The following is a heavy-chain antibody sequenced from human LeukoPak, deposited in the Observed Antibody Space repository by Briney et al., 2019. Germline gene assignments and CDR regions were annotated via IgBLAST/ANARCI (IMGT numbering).Heavy chain of an antibody. D-gene: IGHD6-19*01. V-gene: IGHV3-43D*03. CDR1: GFTFNDYA. J-gene: IGHJ4*02. CDR2: ISWDGGST. CDR3: AKDKGPGYSSGWWVDY. Sequence: GGSLRLSCAASGFTFNDYAMHWVRQAPGKGLEWVSLISWDGGSTYYADSVKGRFTISRDNSKNSLYLQMNSLRAEDTALYYCAKDKGPGYSSGWWVDYWGQGTLVTVSS.